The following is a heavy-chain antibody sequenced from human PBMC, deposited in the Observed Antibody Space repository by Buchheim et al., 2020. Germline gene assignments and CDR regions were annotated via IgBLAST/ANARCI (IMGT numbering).Heavy chain of an antibody. D-gene: IGHD3-22*01. V-gene: IGHV4-39*01. Sequence: QLQLQESGPGLVKPSETLSLACSVSGGSISSSGYNWGWIRQPPGKGLEWIGSFYHGRSPYYNPFLKSRVAISVDTSKNQFSLTLSSVTAADTAVYYCARGSMIVVWGQGTL. J-gene: IGHJ4*02. CDR2: FYHGRSP. CDR1: GGSISSSGYN. CDR3: ARGSMIVV.